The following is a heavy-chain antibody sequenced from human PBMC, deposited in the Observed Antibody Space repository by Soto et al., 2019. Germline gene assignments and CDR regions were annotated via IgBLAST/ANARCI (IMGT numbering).Heavy chain of an antibody. D-gene: IGHD6-19*01. CDR3: SRGPVAGPSYYYMDM. J-gene: IGHJ6*03. Sequence: EVLLVESGGGLVQPGGSLRLSCAASGFPLSTYDMHWVRQSPGKGLEWISAIGAAGDTYYSDSMKGRFTISRDNAKSSLYLQMNSLSAGDSAVYYCSRGPVAGPSYYYMDMWGKGTTVIVSS. CDR1: GFPLSTYD. CDR2: IGAAGDT. V-gene: IGHV3-13*01.